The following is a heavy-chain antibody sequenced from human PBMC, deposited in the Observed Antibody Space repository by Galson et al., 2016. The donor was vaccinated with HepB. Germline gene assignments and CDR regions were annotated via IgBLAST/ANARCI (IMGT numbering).Heavy chain of an antibody. CDR3: ARPYSGSNLGGFDN. Sequence: ESLSLTCAVSGYSIRSGYYWGWIRQPPGKGLEWIGSVYYSVSSYYNPSLESRVTIFIDTSKNQFSLKLTSVTAADTAVYYCARPYSGSNLGGFDNWGRGILVTVSS. D-gene: IGHD1-26*01. CDR2: VYYSVSS. V-gene: IGHV4-38-2*01. J-gene: IGHJ4*02. CDR1: GYSIRSGYY.